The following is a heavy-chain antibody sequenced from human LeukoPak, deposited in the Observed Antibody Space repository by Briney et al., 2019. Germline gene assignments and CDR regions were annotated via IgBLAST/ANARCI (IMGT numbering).Heavy chain of an antibody. CDR1: GFTFNNYA. Sequence: GGSLRLSCAAPGFTFNNYAMSWVRQAPGKGLEWVSTISDNVGSTYYADSVKGRFTISRDNSKNTLYLQMNSLRAEDTAVYYCAEVSGSWFWGQGTMVTVSS. CDR3: AEVSGSWF. J-gene: IGHJ3*01. CDR2: ISDNVGST. V-gene: IGHV3-23*01. D-gene: IGHD6-13*01.